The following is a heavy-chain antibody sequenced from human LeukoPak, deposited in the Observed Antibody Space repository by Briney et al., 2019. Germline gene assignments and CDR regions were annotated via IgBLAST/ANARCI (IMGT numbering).Heavy chain of an antibody. J-gene: IGHJ4*02. Sequence: PGGSLRLSCAASGFTFSDYYMSWIRQAPGNGLEWVSAISGSGGSTYYADSVKGRFTISRDNTKNTLYLQMNSLRAEDTAVYYCAKDLPHSTQAPNYFDYWGQGTLVTVSS. CDR2: ISGSGGST. CDR3: AKDLPHSTQAPNYFDY. V-gene: IGHV3-23*01. CDR1: GFTFSDYY.